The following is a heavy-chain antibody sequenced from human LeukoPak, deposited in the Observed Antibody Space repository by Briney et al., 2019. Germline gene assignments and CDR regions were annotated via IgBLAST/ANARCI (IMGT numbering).Heavy chain of an antibody. V-gene: IGHV4-39*07. Sequence: SETLSLTCTVSGGSISSSSYSWGWIRQPPGKGLEWIGSIYYSGSTYYNPSLKSRVTISVDTSKNQFSLKLSSVTAADTAVYYCATQTSIAAPWDYWGQGTLVTVSP. CDR3: ATQTSIAAPWDY. CDR2: IYYSGST. J-gene: IGHJ4*02. CDR1: GGSISSSSYS. D-gene: IGHD6-6*01.